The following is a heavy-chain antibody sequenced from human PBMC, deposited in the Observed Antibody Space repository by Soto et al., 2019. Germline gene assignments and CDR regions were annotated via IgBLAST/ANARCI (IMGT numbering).Heavy chain of an antibody. CDR1: GDSISSYY. Sequence: QVQLQESGPGLVKPSETLSLTCTVSGDSISSYYWSWIRQPAGKGLEWIGRIYTSGNTQYNPSLWSRVTMSVDTSKNQLSLKLSSATAADTAVYFCAGDKGYYYDGMDVWGQGTTVTVSS. CDR2: IYTSGNT. D-gene: IGHD3-22*01. J-gene: IGHJ6*02. V-gene: IGHV4-4*07. CDR3: AGDKGYYYDGMDV.